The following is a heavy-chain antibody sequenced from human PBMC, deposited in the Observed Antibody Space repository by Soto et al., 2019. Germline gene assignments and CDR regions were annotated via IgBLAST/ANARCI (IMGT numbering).Heavy chain of an antibody. CDR3: ARDLSPAMVRGVSSGDY. CDR2: IWYDGSNK. Sequence: GGSLRLSCAASGFTFSSYGMHWVRQAPGKGLEWVAVIWYDGSNKYYADSVKGRFTISRDNSKNTLYLQMNSLRAEDTAVYYCARDLSPAMVRGVSSGDYWGQGTLVTVSS. D-gene: IGHD3-10*01. J-gene: IGHJ4*02. CDR1: GFTFSSYG. V-gene: IGHV3-33*01.